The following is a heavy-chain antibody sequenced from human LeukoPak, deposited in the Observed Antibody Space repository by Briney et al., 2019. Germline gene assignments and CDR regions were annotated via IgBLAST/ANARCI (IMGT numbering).Heavy chain of an antibody. J-gene: IGHJ4*02. D-gene: IGHD5-24*01. CDR1: GGTFSSYA. Sequence: ASVKVSCKASGGTFSSYAISWVRQAPGQGLEWMGWMNPNSGNTGYAQKFQGRVTMTRNTSISTAYMELSSLRSEDTAVYYCARRRSRGDGYDFDYWGQGTLVTVSS. V-gene: IGHV1-8*02. CDR3: ARRRSRGDGYDFDY. CDR2: MNPNSGNT.